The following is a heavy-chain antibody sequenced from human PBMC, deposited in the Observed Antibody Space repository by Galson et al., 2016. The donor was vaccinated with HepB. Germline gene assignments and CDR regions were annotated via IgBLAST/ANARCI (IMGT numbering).Heavy chain of an antibody. J-gene: IGHJ5*02. V-gene: IGHV3-30*18. CDR2: ISGDGTNK. Sequence: SLRLSCAASGFSFGSYAMHWVRQTPAKGLEWVAVISGDGTNKYYADSVKGRFTISRDNSKSTLYLQMSSLRADDTAVYYCAKEVGTVHPSNWFDPWGQGTLVTVSS. D-gene: IGHD1-26*01. CDR3: AKEVGTVHPSNWFDP. CDR1: GFSFGSYA.